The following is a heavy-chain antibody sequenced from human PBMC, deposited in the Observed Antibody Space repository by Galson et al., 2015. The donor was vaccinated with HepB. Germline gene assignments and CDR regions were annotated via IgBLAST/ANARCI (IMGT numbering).Heavy chain of an antibody. V-gene: IGHV3-30-3*01. D-gene: IGHD3-22*01. Sequence: SLRLSCAASGFTFSSYAMHWVRQAPGKGLEWVAVISYDGSNKYYADSVKGRFTISRDNSKNTLYLQMNSLRAEDTAVYYCARARMIVVPYYWGQGTLVTVSS. J-gene: IGHJ4*02. CDR3: ARARMIVVPYY. CDR2: ISYDGSNK. CDR1: GFTFSSYA.